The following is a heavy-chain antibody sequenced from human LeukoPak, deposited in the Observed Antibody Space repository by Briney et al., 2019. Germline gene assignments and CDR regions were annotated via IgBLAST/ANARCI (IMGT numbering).Heavy chain of an antibody. J-gene: IGHJ4*02. CDR2: IYHSGST. CDR3: ARTPAVFGGSYYGGDY. Sequence: SETLSLTCTVSGYSISSGYYWGWIRQPPGKGLEWIGSIYHSGSTYYNPSLKSRVTISVDTSKNQFSLKLSSVTAADTAVYYCARTPAVFGGSYYGGDYWAQGNLVPVSS. V-gene: IGHV4-38-2*02. D-gene: IGHD1-26*01. CDR1: GYSISSGYY.